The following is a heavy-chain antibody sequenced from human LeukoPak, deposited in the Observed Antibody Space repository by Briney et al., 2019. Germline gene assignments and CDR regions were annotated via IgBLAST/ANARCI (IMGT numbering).Heavy chain of an antibody. CDR1: GDYIGSGDYY. J-gene: IGHJ3*02. Sequence: PSQTLSLTCTVSGDYIGSGDYYWSWIRQPAGKGLEWIGRISSSGSTNYNPSLKSRVTISVDTSKNQFSLKLSSVTAADTAVYYCARVSRRSYYYDSSGYYYTPPDAFDIWGQGTMVTVSS. V-gene: IGHV4-61*02. D-gene: IGHD3-22*01. CDR3: ARVSRRSYYYDSSGYYYTPPDAFDI. CDR2: ISSSGST.